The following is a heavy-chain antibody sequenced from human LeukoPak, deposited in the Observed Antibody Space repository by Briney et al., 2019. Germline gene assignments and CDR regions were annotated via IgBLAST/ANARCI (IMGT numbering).Heavy chain of an antibody. D-gene: IGHD2-21*01. Sequence: PGGSLRLSCTASGFTFSTYDMSWVRQAPGKGLEWVSTVRVNGRSTLYADSVEGRFTISRDNSKNTLYLQMSSLRAEDTALYYCAKPGEPSNYYFDYWGQGALVTVSS. V-gene: IGHV3-23*01. J-gene: IGHJ4*02. CDR3: AKPGEPSNYYFDY. CDR2: VRVNGRST. CDR1: GFTFSTYD.